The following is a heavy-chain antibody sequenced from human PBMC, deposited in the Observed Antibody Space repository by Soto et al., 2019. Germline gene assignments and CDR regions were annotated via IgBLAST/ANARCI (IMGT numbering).Heavy chain of an antibody. V-gene: IGHV1-8*01. J-gene: IGHJ4*02. CDR3: VALAR. CDR1: GYTFIAYD. CDR2: MSPSTGNT. Sequence: QVQLVQSGAEVKKPGASVKVSCRTSGYTFIAYDINWVRQATGQGLEWMGFMSPSTGNTGYAQKFQGRVAITRDTSTSTAYMELSRLRSEDTAVYYCVALARWGQGTLVTVSS.